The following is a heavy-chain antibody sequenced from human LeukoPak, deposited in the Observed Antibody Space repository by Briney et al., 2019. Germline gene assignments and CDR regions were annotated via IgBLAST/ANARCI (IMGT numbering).Heavy chain of an antibody. CDR1: GYTFTNHF. CDR2: INPSGGST. J-gene: IGHJ4*02. CDR3: AREKDYCSSTSCLYYYDSSGYSYFDY. D-gene: IGHD3-22*01. V-gene: IGHV1-46*01. Sequence: ASVKVSCKASGYTFTNHFIHWVRQAPGEGLEWMGLINPSGGSTSYAHHYQGRVIMTRDTSTSSVYMELRSLRSDDTAVYYCAREKDYCSSTSCLYYYDSSGYSYFDYWGQGTLVTVSS.